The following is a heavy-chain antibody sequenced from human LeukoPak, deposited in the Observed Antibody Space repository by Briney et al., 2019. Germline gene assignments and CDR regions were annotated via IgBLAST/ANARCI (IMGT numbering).Heavy chain of an antibody. CDR3: ARRASGTTKWFDP. J-gene: IGHJ5*02. CDR2: IYPGDSDT. D-gene: IGHD1-1*01. V-gene: IGHV5-51*01. CDR1: GYIFTNYW. Sequence: GESLKISCKGSGYIFTNYWIGWVRQMPGKGLEWMGIIYPGDSDTRYSPSFQGRVTMSADKSISTAYLKWSSLKASDTAMYYCARRASGTTKWFDPWGQGTLVTVSS.